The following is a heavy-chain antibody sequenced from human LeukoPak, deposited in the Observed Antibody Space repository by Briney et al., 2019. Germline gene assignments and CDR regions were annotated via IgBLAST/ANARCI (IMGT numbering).Heavy chain of an antibody. V-gene: IGHV3-23*01. Sequence: PGGSLRLSCAASGFTFSSYAMSWVRQAPGKGLEWVSAIRGSGGSTYYADSVKGRFTNSRDNSKNTLYLQMNSLRAEDTAVYYCAKSPPDFWSGYDNYFDYWGQGTLVTVSS. J-gene: IGHJ4*02. CDR3: AKSPPDFWSGYDNYFDY. D-gene: IGHD3-3*01. CDR2: IRGSGGST. CDR1: GFTFSSYA.